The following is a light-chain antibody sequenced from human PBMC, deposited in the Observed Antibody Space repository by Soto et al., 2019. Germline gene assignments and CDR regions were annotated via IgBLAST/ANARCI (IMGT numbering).Light chain of an antibody. CDR2: DVS. J-gene: IGLJ1*01. CDR3: SSYTGSTTLYV. Sequence: QSVLTQPASVSGSPGQSITISCTGTSSDVGAYNYVSWYQQHPGKAPKLMIFDVSNRPSGVSGRFSGSKSGNTASLTISGLQAEDEADYFCSSYTGSTTLYVFGTGTKVTVL. CDR1: SSDVGAYNY. V-gene: IGLV2-14*01.